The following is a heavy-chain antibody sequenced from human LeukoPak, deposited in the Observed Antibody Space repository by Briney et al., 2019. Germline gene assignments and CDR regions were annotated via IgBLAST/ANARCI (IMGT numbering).Heavy chain of an antibody. J-gene: IGHJ4*02. D-gene: IGHD1-26*01. Sequence: SETLSLTCTVSGGSISSSSYYWGWIRQPPGKGLEWIGSIYYSGSTYYNPSLKSRVTISVDTSKNQFSLKLSSVTAADTAVYYCARGGSYYEGFDYWGQGTLVTVSS. CDR3: ARGGSYYEGFDY. CDR2: IYYSGST. CDR1: GGSISSSSYY. V-gene: IGHV4-39*07.